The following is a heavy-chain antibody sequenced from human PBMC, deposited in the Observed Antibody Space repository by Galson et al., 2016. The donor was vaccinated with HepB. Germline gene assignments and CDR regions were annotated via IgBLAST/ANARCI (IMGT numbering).Heavy chain of an antibody. Sequence: SVKVSCKASGYTFTGYYIHWVRQAPGQGLEWMGWINPNSGGTNFAETFQGRVTMSRDKSISTAYMELRRLRSDDTAVCYCARDGGGDDSRRPTYYLDYCGQGTVVTVSS. V-gene: IGHV1-2*02. CDR3: ARDGGGDDSRRPTYYLDY. D-gene: IGHD2-21*02. CDR2: INPNSGGT. CDR1: GYTFTGYY. J-gene: IGHJ4*01.